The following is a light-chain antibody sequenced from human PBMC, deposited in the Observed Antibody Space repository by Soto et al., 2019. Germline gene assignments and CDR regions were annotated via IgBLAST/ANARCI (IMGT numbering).Light chain of an antibody. CDR3: QQYGSSPPT. Sequence: EIVLTQSPGTLSLSPGERATLSCRASQSVSTNYLAWYQRKPGQAPRLLIYGASSRATDIPDRFSGSGPGTDFTLTITRLKPEDFAVYYCQQYGSSPPTFGQGTKVEL. J-gene: IGKJ1*01. V-gene: IGKV3-20*01. CDR1: QSVSTNY. CDR2: GAS.